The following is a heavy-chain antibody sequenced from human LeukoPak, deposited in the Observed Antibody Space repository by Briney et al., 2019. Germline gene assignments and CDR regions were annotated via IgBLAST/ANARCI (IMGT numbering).Heavy chain of an antibody. CDR1: GYTFTCYY. V-gene: IGHV1-2*02. J-gene: IGHJ4*02. D-gene: IGHD3-3*01. Sequence: GASVKVSCKASGYTFTCYYMHWVRQAPGQGLEWMGWINPNSGGTNYAQKFQDRVTMTRDTSISTAYMELSRLRSDDTAVYYCARSTSKIFGVVIIDYWGQGTLVTVSS. CDR3: ARSTSKIFGVVIIDY. CDR2: INPNSGGT.